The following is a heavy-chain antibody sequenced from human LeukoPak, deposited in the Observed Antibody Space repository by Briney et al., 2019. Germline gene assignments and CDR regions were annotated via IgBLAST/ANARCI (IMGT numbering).Heavy chain of an antibody. D-gene: IGHD4-11*01. CDR1: GGSISSYY. CDR2: IYYTGST. V-gene: IGHV4-59*05. J-gene: IGHJ6*02. Sequence: KPSETLSLTCTVSGGSISSYYWSWIRQPPGKGLEWIGSIYYTGSTYYNPSLKSRVTISVDTSKNQFSLKLSSVTAADTAVYYCARQGRVTTTSYYYYGMDVWGQGTTVTVSS. CDR3: ARQGRVTTTSYYYYGMDV.